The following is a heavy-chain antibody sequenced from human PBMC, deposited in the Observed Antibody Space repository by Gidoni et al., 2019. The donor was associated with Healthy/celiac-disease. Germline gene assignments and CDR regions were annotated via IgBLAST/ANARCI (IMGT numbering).Heavy chain of an antibody. D-gene: IGHD2-2*02. CDR3: ATDAPRYCSSTSCYIRGDNWFDP. CDR2: IYYSGST. V-gene: IGHV4-39*01. CDR1: GGSISSSSYY. J-gene: IGHJ5*02. Sequence: QLQLQESGPGLVKPSETLSLTCTVSGGSISSSSYYWGWIRQPPGKGLEWIGSIYYSGSTYYNPSLKSRVTISVDTSKNQFSLKLSSVTAADTAVYYCATDAPRYCSSTSCYIRGDNWFDPWGQGTLVTVSS.